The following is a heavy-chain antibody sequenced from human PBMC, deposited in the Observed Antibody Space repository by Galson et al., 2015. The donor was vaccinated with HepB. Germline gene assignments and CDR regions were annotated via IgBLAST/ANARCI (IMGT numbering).Heavy chain of an antibody. CDR3: ARGWRYYDSSAYLGDS. CDR1: GYTFTGYY. D-gene: IGHD3-22*01. J-gene: IGHJ4*02. Sequence: SVKVSCKASGYTFTGYYMHWVRQAPGQGLEWMGWMNPNSGGTNYAQKFQGRVTMTRDTSINTAHMELSRLRSDDTAMYYCARGWRYYDSSAYLGDSWGQGTLVTVSS. CDR2: MNPNSGGT. V-gene: IGHV1-2*02.